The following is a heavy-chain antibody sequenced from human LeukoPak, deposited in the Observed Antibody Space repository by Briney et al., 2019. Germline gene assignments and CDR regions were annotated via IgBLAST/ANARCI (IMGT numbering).Heavy chain of an antibody. D-gene: IGHD6-19*01. CDR2: ISGSGGST. Sequence: PGGSLRLSCAASGFTFSSYAMSWVRQAPGKGLEWVSAISGSGGSTYYADSVKGRFTISRDNSKNTLYLQMNSLRAEDTAVYYCASVIAVAGLFDYWGQGTLVTVSS. J-gene: IGHJ4*02. V-gene: IGHV3-23*01. CDR1: GFTFSSYA. CDR3: ASVIAVAGLFDY.